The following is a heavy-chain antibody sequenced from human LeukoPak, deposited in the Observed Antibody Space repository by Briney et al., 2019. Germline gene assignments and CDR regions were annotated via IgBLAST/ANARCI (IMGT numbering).Heavy chain of an antibody. Sequence: SETLSLTCTVSGGSISTYYWSWIRQLLGKGLEGIAYIYYSGSTNYNPSLKSRATISVDTSKDQFSLKLNSVTAADTAVYYCARTYCSGGTCYDAFDIWGQGTMVTVSS. D-gene: IGHD2-15*01. CDR3: ARTYCSGGTCYDAFDI. CDR1: GGSISTYY. V-gene: IGHV4-59*01. CDR2: IYYSGST. J-gene: IGHJ3*02.